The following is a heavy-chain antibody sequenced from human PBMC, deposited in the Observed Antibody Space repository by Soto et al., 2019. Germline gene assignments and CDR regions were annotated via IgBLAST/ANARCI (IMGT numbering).Heavy chain of an antibody. CDR2: IIPILDIA. D-gene: IGHD4-17*01. J-gene: IGHJ3*02. CDR1: GGTFSSYT. V-gene: IGHV1-69*04. CDR3: ATERAYGDSDAFDI. Sequence: SVKVSCKASGGTFSSYTISWVRQAPGQGLEWMGRIIPILDIANYAQKFQGRVTITADKSTSTAYMELSSLRSEDTAVYYCATERAYGDSDAFDIWGQGTMVTVSS.